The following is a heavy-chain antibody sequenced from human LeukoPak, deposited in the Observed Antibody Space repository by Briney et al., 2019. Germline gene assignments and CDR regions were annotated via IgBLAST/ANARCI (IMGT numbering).Heavy chain of an antibody. V-gene: IGHV4-39*01. CDR2: IYYSGST. Sequence: PSETPSLTCAVSGASISSSSYYWGWIRQPPGKGLEWIGSIYYSGSTYYNPSLKSRVTISVDTSKNQFSLKLSSVTAADTAVYYCARGRYDPHNWFDPWGQGTLVTVSS. J-gene: IGHJ5*02. CDR3: ARGRYDPHNWFDP. CDR1: GASISSSSYY. D-gene: IGHD3-3*01.